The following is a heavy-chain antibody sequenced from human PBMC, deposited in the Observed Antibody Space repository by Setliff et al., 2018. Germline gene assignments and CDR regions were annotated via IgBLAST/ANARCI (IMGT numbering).Heavy chain of an antibody. CDR3: ARESGPYSNYDYYYGMDV. J-gene: IGHJ6*02. CDR1: GGTFSSYA. D-gene: IGHD4-4*01. CDR2: ISAYNGNT. Sequence: RASVKVSCKASGGTFSSYAISWVRQAPGQGLEWMGWISAYNGNTNYAQKLQGRVTMTTDTSTSTAYMELRSLRSDDTAVYYCARESGPYSNYDYYYGMDVWGQGTTVTVSS. V-gene: IGHV1-18*01.